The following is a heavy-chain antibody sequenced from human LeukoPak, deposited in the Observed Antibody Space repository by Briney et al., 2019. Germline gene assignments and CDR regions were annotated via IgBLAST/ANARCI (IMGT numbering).Heavy chain of an antibody. Sequence: GGSLRLSCSASGFTFSSYAMHSVRQAPGKGLEYVSAISSNGGSTYYADTVKGRFTISRDNSKNTLYLQMSSLRAEDTAVYYCVKDQEYSSSPTFDYWGQGTLVTVSS. D-gene: IGHD6-6*01. CDR1: GFTFSSYA. CDR3: VKDQEYSSSPTFDY. CDR2: ISSNGGST. V-gene: IGHV3-64D*09. J-gene: IGHJ4*02.